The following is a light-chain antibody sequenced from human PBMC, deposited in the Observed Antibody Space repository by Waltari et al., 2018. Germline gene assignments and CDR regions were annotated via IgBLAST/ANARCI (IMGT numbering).Light chain of an antibody. CDR2: AAS. V-gene: IGKV1-12*01. CDR3: QQFDTFPLT. Sequence: DIQMTQSPSSVSASVGDRVTITCRASQAISSWLAWYQQNPGKAPKLLIYAASSLQSGVPARFSGSGFGTDFTLPISSLQPEDFATYCCQQFDTFPLTFGHRKR. J-gene: IGKJ5*01. CDR1: QAISSW.